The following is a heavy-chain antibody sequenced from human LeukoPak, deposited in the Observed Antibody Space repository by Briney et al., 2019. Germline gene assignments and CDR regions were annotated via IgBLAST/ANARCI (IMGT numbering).Heavy chain of an antibody. CDR1: GFTFSSYS. D-gene: IGHD4-23*01. J-gene: IGHJ4*02. CDR3: ARDGIDYGGNSLDY. Sequence: GGSLRLSCAASGFTFSSYSMNWVRQAPGKGLEWVSSISSSSSYIYYADSVKGRFTISRDSSKNTVYLQMNSLRAEDTAMYYCARDGIDYGGNSLDYWGQGTLVTVSS. CDR2: ISSSSSYI. V-gene: IGHV3-21*04.